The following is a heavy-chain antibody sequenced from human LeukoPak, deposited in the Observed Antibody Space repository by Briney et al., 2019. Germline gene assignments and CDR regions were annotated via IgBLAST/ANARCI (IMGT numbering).Heavy chain of an antibody. CDR2: IKEDGSEK. CDR3: ARDKIVGATYFDY. D-gene: IGHD1-26*01. V-gene: IGHV3-7*01. Sequence: GGSLRLSCATSGFTFSRYWMSWVRQAPGKGLEWVANIKEDGSEKYYVDSVKGRFTISRDNAKNSLFLQMNSLRAEDTAVYYCARDKIVGATYFDYWGQGTLVTVSS. J-gene: IGHJ4*02. CDR1: GFTFSRYW.